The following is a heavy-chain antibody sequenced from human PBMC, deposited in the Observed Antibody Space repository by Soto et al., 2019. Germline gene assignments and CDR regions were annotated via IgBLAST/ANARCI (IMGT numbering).Heavy chain of an antibody. CDR2: ISSSGSYI. Sequence: EVQLVESGGGLVKPGGSLRLSCEASGFTFSSYTMNWVRQAPGKGLEWVSSISSSGSYIYYADSAKGRFTISRDNAKNSLYLQMSRLRAEDTAVYYCARDEGGHVNYYCYGMDVWGQGSTVTVSS. D-gene: IGHD6-25*01. J-gene: IGHJ6*02. V-gene: IGHV3-21*01. CDR1: GFTFSSYT. CDR3: ARDEGGHVNYYCYGMDV.